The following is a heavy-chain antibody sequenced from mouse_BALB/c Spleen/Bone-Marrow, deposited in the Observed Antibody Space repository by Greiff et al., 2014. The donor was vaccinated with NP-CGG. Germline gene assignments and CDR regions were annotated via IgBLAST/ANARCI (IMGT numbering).Heavy chain of an antibody. V-gene: IGHV1-54*01. CDR1: GYAFTNYL. J-gene: IGHJ2*01. Sequence: VKVVESGAELVRPGTSVKVSCKASGYAFTNYLIEWVKQRPGQGLEWIGMINPGSGGTNYNEKFKGKATLTADKSSSTAYMQLSSLTSDDSAVYFCARRDGSYSDYWGQGTTLTVSS. D-gene: IGHD3-3*01. CDR2: INPGSGGT. CDR3: ARRDGSYSDY.